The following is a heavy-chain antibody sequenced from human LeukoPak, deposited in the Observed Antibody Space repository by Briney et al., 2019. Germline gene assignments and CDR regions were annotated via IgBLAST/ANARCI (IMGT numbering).Heavy chain of an antibody. D-gene: IGHD3-22*01. CDR2: INPNSGGT. V-gene: IGHV1-2*02. J-gene: IGHJ3*02. CDR1: GYTFTGYY. Sequence: GASVKVSCKASGYTFTGYYMHWVRQAPGQGLEWMGWINPNSGGTNYAQKFQGRVTMTGDTSISTAYMELSRLRSDDTAVYYCARDRDYYDSSGYTSDAFDIWGQGTMVTVSS. CDR3: ARDRDYYDSSGYTSDAFDI.